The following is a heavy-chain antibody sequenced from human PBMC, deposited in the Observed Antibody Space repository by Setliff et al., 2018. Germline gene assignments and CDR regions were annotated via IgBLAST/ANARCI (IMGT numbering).Heavy chain of an antibody. J-gene: IGHJ6*03. CDR1: GGSFSGYY. Sequence: SETLSLTCAVYGGSFSGYYWSWIRQPPGEGLEWIGEINHSGSTNYNPSLKSRVTISVDTSKNQFSLKLSSVTAADTAVYYCARGRRHYYYYYMDVWGKGTTVTVSS. CDR3: ARGRRHYYYYYMDV. CDR2: INHSGST. V-gene: IGHV4-34*01.